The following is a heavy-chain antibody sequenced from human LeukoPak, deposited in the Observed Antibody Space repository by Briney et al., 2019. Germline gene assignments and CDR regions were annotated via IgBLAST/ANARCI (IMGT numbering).Heavy chain of an antibody. J-gene: IGHJ5*02. CDR1: GGSFSGYY. D-gene: IGHD6-19*01. CDR2: INHSGSN. CDR3: ARGRVGVAGGSGFDR. V-gene: IGHV4-34*01. Sequence: KPSETLSLTCAVYGGSFSGYYWSWLRHSPGKGREWVGEINHSGSNKYNPSLKSRVSISPDTSKSHFSLKMTSVTAADTAVYYCARGRVGVAGGSGFDRWGQGTLVTVSS.